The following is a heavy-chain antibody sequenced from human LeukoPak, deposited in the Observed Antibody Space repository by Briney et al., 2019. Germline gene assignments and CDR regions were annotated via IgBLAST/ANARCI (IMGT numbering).Heavy chain of an antibody. Sequence: GGSLRLSCAASGFTFSTYAMSWVRQAPGKGLEWVSVMSGSGGSTYYADSVRGRFTISRDNSKNTLYLQMITLRAEDTAVYYCAKGAGLYYDNAFDIWGQGTMVTVSP. CDR1: GFTFSTYA. J-gene: IGHJ3*02. CDR3: AKGAGLYYDNAFDI. D-gene: IGHD3-22*01. CDR2: MSGSGGST. V-gene: IGHV3-23*01.